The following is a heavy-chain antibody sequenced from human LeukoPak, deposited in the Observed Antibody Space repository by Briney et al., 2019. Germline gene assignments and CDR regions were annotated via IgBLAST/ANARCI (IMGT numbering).Heavy chain of an antibody. CDR3: ARSPVLDAFDI. Sequence: PSETLSLTCTVSGGSISSSSYYWGWIRQPPGKGLEWIGSIYYSGSTYYNPSLKSRVTISVDTSKNQFSLKLSSVTAADTAVYYCARSPVLDAFDIWGQGTMVTVSS. J-gene: IGHJ3*02. CDR1: GGSISSSSYY. CDR2: IYYSGST. V-gene: IGHV4-39*07.